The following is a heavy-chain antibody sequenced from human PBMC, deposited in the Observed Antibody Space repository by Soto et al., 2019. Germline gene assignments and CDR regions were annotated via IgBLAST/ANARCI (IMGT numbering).Heavy chain of an antibody. CDR3: AKDGAARPDY. V-gene: IGHV3-30*18. CDR1: GFTFSSYG. D-gene: IGHD6-6*01. Sequence: HPGGSLRLSCAASGFTFSSYGMHWVRQAPGKGLEWVAVISYDGSNKYYADSVKGRFTISRDNSKNTLYLQMNSLRAEDTAVYYCAKDGAARPDYWGQGTLVTVSS. J-gene: IGHJ4*02. CDR2: ISYDGSNK.